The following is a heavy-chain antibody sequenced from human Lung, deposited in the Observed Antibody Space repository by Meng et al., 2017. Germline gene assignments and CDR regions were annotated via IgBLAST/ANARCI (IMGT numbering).Heavy chain of an antibody. J-gene: IGHJ3*02. CDR1: GFTFGDYA. V-gene: IGHV3-49*03. Sequence: GGSLRLSCTASGFTFGDYAMSWFRQAPGKGLEWVGFIRSKAYGGTTEYAASVKGRFTISRDDSKSIAYLQMNSLKTEDTDVYYCTRDGGATTHAFDIWGQGIMVTVSS. CDR3: TRDGGATTHAFDI. D-gene: IGHD1-26*01. CDR2: IRSKAYGGTT.